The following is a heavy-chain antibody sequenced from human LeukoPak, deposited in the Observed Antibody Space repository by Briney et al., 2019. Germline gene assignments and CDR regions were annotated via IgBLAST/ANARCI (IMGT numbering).Heavy chain of an antibody. CDR3: ARGREWELLS. CDR2: MNPNSRNT. Sequence: VASVKISCKASGYTFTSYDINCVRQATGQGVEWMGWMNPNSRNTGYAQKFQGRVTMTRNTSISTAYMELSSLRSEDTAVYYCARGREWELLSWGQGTLVTVSS. CDR1: GYTFTSYD. D-gene: IGHD1-26*01. V-gene: IGHV1-8*01. J-gene: IGHJ5*02.